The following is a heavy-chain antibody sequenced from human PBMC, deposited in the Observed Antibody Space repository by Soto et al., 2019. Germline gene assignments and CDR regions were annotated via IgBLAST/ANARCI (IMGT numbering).Heavy chain of an antibody. CDR1: GGSFSGYY. D-gene: IGHD7-27*01. J-gene: IGHJ6*02. CDR3: ARVLGIEAYYYYGMDV. CDR2: INHSGST. V-gene: IGHV4-34*01. Sequence: SETLCLTCAVYGGSFSGYYWSWIRQPPGKGLEWIGEINHSGSTNYNPSLKSRVTISVDTSKNQFSLKLSSVTAADTAVYYCARVLGIEAYYYYGMDVWGQGTTVTVSS.